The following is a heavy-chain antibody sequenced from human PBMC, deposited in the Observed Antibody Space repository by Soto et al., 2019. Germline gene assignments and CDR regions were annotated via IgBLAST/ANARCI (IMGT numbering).Heavy chain of an antibody. D-gene: IGHD3-22*01. V-gene: IGHV4-31*03. CDR3: ASEGSGYSYRYYGMDV. Sequence: SETLSLTCTVSGGSISSGGYYWSWIRQHPGKGLEWIGYIYYSGSTYYNPSLKSRVTISVDTSKNQFSLKLSSVTAADTAVYYCASEGSGYSYRYYGMDVWGQGTTVTVS. CDR1: GGSISSGGYY. J-gene: IGHJ6*02. CDR2: IYYSGST.